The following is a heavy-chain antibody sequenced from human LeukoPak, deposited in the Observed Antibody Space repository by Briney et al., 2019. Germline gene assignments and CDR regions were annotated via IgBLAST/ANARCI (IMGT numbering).Heavy chain of an antibody. Sequence: ASVKVSCKVSGYTLTELSMHWVRQAPGKGLEWMGGFDPEDGETICAQKFQGRVTTTEDTSTDTAYMELSSLRSEDTAVYYCARSRSGWYRTFDYWGQGTLVTVSS. CDR1: GYTLTELS. CDR2: FDPEDGET. CDR3: ARSRSGWYRTFDY. V-gene: IGHV1-24*01. D-gene: IGHD6-19*01. J-gene: IGHJ4*02.